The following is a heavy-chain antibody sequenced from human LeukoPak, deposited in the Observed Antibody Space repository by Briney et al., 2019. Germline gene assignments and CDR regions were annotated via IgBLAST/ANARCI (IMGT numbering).Heavy chain of an antibody. V-gene: IGHV4-34*01. CDR1: GGSFSGYY. CDR2: INHSGST. J-gene: IGHJ6*04. Sequence: SETLSLTCAVYGGSFSGYYWSWIRQPPGKGLEWIGEINHSGSTNYNPSLKSRVTISVDTSKNQFSLKLSSVTAADTAVYYCARRLLPTFIVVVPAEYDAWGKGTTVTVSS. CDR3: ARRLLPTFIVVVPAEYDA. D-gene: IGHD2-2*01.